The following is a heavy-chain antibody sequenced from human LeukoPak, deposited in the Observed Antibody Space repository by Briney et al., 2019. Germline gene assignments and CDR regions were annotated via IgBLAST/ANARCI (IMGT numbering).Heavy chain of an antibody. CDR1: GGSFSGYY. J-gene: IGHJ4*02. CDR3: ARSRRGGSSTSLYYFDY. Sequence: SETLSLTCAVYGGSFSGYYWSWIRQPPGKGLEWIGEIYHSGSTNYNPSLKSRVTISVDTSKNQFSLKLSSVTAADTAVYYCARSRRGGSSTSLYYFDYWGQGTLVTVSS. D-gene: IGHD2-2*01. CDR2: IYHSGST. V-gene: IGHV4-34*01.